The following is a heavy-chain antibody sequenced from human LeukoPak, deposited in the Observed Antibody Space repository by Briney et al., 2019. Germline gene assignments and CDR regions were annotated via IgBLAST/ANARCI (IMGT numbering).Heavy chain of an antibody. CDR3: ARDGGRLQTPESPINDY. J-gene: IGHJ4*02. Sequence: ASVKVSCKASGYTFSSYGISWVRQAPGHGLEWMGWISGHDDRTEYAQKFQGRVTMSTDKSTSTASMELRRLTYDDTGVYYCARDGGRLQTPESPINDYWGQGTLVTVSS. V-gene: IGHV1-18*01. CDR2: ISGHDDRT. CDR1: GYTFSSYG. D-gene: IGHD1-14*01.